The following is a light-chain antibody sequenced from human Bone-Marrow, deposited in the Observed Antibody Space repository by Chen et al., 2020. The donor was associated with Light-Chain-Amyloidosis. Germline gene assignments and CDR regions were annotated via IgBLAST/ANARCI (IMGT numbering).Light chain of an antibody. Sequence: EIVLTQSPGTLSLSPGEGANLSCRASQTIGSNYLTWYQQKFGQAPRLLIYGSSSRATGIADRCTGSGSGTDFTLTINRLEPEDFAMYYCQQYGTSPLTFGGGTKVEIK. CDR3: QQYGTSPLT. CDR2: GSS. J-gene: IGKJ4*01. CDR1: QTIGSNY. V-gene: IGKV3-20*01.